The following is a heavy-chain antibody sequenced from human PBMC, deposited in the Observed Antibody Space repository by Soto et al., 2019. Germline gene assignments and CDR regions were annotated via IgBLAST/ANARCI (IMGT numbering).Heavy chain of an antibody. J-gene: IGHJ4*02. V-gene: IGHV1-18*01. Sequence: ASVKVSCKASGYTFTSYGISWVRQAPGQGLEWMGWISAYNGNTNYAQKLQGRVTMTTDTSTSTAYMELRSLRSDDTAVYYCARDAPLIAARPHCFDDWGKGTLVTVSS. D-gene: IGHD6-6*01. CDR3: ARDAPLIAARPHCFDD. CDR2: ISAYNGNT. CDR1: GYTFTSYG.